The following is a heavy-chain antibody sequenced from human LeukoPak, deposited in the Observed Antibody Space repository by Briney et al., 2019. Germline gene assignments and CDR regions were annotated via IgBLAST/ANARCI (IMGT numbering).Heavy chain of an antibody. CDR3: ARGSRNVYFDY. J-gene: IGHJ4*02. CDR2: IYSGGST. CDR1: GLTFSDTN. D-gene: IGHD2-8*01. Sequence: PGESLRLSCVASGLTFSDTNLAWIRQAPGKGLEWVSVIYSGGSTYYADSVKGRFTISGDNSKNTLYLQMNSLRPEDTAVYYCARGSRNVYFDYWGQGTLVTVSS. V-gene: IGHV3-66*02.